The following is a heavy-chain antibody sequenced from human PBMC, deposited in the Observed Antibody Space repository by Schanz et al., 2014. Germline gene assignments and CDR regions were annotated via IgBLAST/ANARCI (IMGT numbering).Heavy chain of an antibody. CDR3: ARIGGSVFDY. CDR1: GFTLSNYA. J-gene: IGHJ4*02. CDR2: IGTSGGT. Sequence: EVQLVESGGGLVQPGGSLRLSCAASGFTLSNYAMSWVRQAPGKGLEWVSTIGTSGGTNYAESVKGRFTISRDNSKNTLYLQMDSLRAEDTAVYYCARIGGSVFDYWAQGTLVTVSS. D-gene: IGHD3-10*01. V-gene: IGHV3-23*04.